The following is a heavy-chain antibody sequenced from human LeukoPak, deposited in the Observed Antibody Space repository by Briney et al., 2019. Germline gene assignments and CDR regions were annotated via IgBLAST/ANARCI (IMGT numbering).Heavy chain of an antibody. CDR3: ARDLVGVPAVSGDY. D-gene: IGHD2-2*01. CDR1: GYTFTGYY. V-gene: IGHV1-2*02. CDR2: INPNSGGT. Sequence: ASVKVSCKASGYTFTGYYMHWVRQAPGQGLEWMGWINPNSGGTNYAQKFQGRVTMTTDTSISTAYMELSRLRSDDTAVYYCARDLVGVPAVSGDYWGQGTLVTVSS. J-gene: IGHJ4*02.